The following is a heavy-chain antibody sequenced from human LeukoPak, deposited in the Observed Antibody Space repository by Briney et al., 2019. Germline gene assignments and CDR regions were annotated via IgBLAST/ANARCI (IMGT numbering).Heavy chain of an antibody. CDR2: INSDGSST. Sequence: PGGSLRLSCAASGFTFSSYWMHWVRQAPGKGLVWVSRINSDGSSTSYADSVKGRFTISRDNAKNTLYLQMNSLRAEDTAVYYCTTDRRRLWDLDYWGQGTLVTVSS. J-gene: IGHJ4*02. CDR3: TTDRRRLWDLDY. CDR1: GFTFSSYW. V-gene: IGHV3-74*01. D-gene: IGHD4/OR15-4a*01.